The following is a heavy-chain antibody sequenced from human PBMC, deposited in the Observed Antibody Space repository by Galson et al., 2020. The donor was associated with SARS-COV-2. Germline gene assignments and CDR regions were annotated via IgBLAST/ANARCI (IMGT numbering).Heavy chain of an antibody. CDR3: ARGRSSSSWSYYYYGMDV. D-gene: IGHD6-13*01. CDR2: INHSGST. J-gene: IGHJ6*02. CDR1: GGYFSGYY. V-gene: IGHV4-34*01. Sequence: SETLSLTCAVYGGYFSGYYWSWIRQPPGKGLEWIGEINHSGSTNYNPSLKSRVTISVDTSKNQFSLKLSSVTAADTAVYYCARGRSSSSWSYYYYGMDVWGQGTTVTVSS.